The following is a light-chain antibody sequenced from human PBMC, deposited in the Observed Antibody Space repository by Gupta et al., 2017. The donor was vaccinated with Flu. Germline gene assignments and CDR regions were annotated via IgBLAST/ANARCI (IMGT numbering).Light chain of an antibody. Sequence: DIQMTQSPSSLSASVGDRVTITCRASRDIDTYVHWYQQKSGKAPKLLIYAASRFQSGVPSRISGSGSGTDFTLTIRSLQPEDFATYYCQQSYSPVPTFGQGTKVEIK. J-gene: IGKJ1*01. CDR1: RDIDTY. CDR3: QQSYSPVPT. CDR2: AAS. V-gene: IGKV1-39*01.